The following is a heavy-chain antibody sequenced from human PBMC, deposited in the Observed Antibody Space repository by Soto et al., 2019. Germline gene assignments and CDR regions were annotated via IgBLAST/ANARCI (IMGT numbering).Heavy chain of an antibody. CDR3: ARTYGTGSLNWFDP. Sequence: EVQLVESGGGLVQPGGSLRLSCAASGFIFSSYDMNWVRQAPGKGLEWVSYISSGSGNILYADSVKGRFTISRDNAKNSRYLQMNSRRAEDTAVYYCARTYGTGSLNWFDPWGQGTLVTVSS. J-gene: IGHJ5*02. D-gene: IGHD3-10*01. V-gene: IGHV3-48*04. CDR1: GFIFSSYD. CDR2: ISSGSGNI.